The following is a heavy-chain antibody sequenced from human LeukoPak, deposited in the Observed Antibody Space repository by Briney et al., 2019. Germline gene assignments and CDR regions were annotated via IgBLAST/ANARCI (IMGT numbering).Heavy chain of an antibody. J-gene: IGHJ4*02. CDR1: GFTVSSNY. CDR2: IYSGGST. D-gene: IGHD6-19*01. Sequence: GGSLRLSCAASGFTVSSNYMSWVRQAPGKGLEWVSVIYSGGSTYYADSVKGRFTISRDNSKNTLYLRMNSLRAEDTAVYYCARGGAVVQFDYWGQGTLVTVSS. CDR3: ARGGAVVQFDY. V-gene: IGHV3-53*01.